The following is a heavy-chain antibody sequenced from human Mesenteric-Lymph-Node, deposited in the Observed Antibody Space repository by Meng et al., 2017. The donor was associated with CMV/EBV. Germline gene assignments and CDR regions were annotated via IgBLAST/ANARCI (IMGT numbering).Heavy chain of an antibody. Sequence: SLKISCAASGFTFDDYAMHWVRQAPGKGLEWVSGISWNSGSIGYADSVKGRFTISRDNAKNSLYLQMNSLRAEDTALYYCAKDITRFSGGNGDYWGQGTLVTRLL. CDR2: ISWNSGSI. V-gene: IGHV3-9*01. CDR1: GFTFDDYA. J-gene: IGHJ4*02. CDR3: AKDITRFSGGNGDY. D-gene: IGHD4-23*01.